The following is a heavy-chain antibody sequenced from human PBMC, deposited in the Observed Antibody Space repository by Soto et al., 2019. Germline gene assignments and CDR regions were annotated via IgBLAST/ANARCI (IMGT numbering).Heavy chain of an antibody. CDR1: GFTFSSYA. D-gene: IGHD1-1*01. CDR3: AKSPCGTLISFCGMDV. V-gene: IGHV3-23*01. J-gene: IGHJ6*02. Sequence: GGSLRHSCAASGFTFSSYAMSWVRQAPGKGLEWVSAISGSGGSTYYADSVKGRFTISRDNSTNTLYLQMNSLRAEDTAVYYCAKSPCGTLISFCGMDVWGQGTTVTVSS. CDR2: ISGSGGST.